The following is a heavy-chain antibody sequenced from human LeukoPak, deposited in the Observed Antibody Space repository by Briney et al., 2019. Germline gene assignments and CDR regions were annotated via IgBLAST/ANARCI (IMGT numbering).Heavy chain of an antibody. D-gene: IGHD3-10*01. CDR2: ISYDGSNK. V-gene: IGHV3-30-3*01. CDR1: GFTFSSYP. CDR3: AKEESENYSGSGSYYYDYYYYGMDV. J-gene: IGHJ6*02. Sequence: GGSLRLSCAVSGFTFSSYPMHWVRQAPGKGLEWVAVISYDGSNKYYADSVKGRLTISRDNSKNTLYLQMNSLRAEDTAVYYCAKEESENYSGSGSYYYDYYYYGMDVWGQGTTVTVSS.